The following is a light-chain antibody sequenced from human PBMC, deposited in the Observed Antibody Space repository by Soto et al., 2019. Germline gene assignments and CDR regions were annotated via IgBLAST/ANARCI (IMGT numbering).Light chain of an antibody. CDR1: SSDVGSYNL. Sequence: QSVLAQPASVSGSPGQSITISCTGTSSDVGSYNLVSWYQQHPGKAPKLMIYEGSKRPSGVSNRFSGSKSGNTASLTISGLQAEDEADYYCCSYTSSSKVFGTGTKVTVL. CDR2: EGS. CDR3: CSYTSSSKV. V-gene: IGLV2-14*02. J-gene: IGLJ1*01.